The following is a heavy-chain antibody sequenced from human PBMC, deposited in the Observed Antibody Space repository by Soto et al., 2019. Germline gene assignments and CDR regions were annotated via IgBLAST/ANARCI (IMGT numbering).Heavy chain of an antibody. V-gene: IGHV1-2*02. CDR1: GYTFTGYY. J-gene: IGHJ4*02. Sequence: QVQLVQSGAEVKKPGASVKVSCKASGYTFTGYYMHWVRQAPGQGLEWMGWINPNSGGTNYAQKFQGKVTMTRDTSISTGYIELSRLRSHDTAGYYCARAVLPGYRSSWYYFDYRGQGTLVTVSS. D-gene: IGHD6-13*01. CDR3: ARAVLPGYRSSWYYFDY. CDR2: INPNSGGT.